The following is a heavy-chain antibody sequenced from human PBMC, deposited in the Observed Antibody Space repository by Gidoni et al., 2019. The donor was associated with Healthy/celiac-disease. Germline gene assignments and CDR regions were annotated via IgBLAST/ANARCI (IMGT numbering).Heavy chain of an antibody. Sequence: QVQLVQSGAEVKKPGASVKVSCKASGYTFTSYYMHWVRQAPGQGLEWMGIINPSGGSTSYAQKFQGRVTMTRDTSTSTVYMDLSSLRSEDTAVYYCARLPRADDDSYYYGMDVWGQGTTVTVSS. D-gene: IGHD1-1*01. CDR2: INPSGGST. CDR1: GYTFTSYY. CDR3: ARLPRADDDSYYYGMDV. V-gene: IGHV1-46*03. J-gene: IGHJ6*02.